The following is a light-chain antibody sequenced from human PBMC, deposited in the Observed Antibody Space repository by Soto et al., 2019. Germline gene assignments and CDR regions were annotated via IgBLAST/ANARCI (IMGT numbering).Light chain of an antibody. CDR1: QSISSW. CDR2: DAS. CDR3: QSRT. J-gene: IGKJ1*01. Sequence: DIQMTQSPSTLSASVGDRVTITCRASQSISSWLAWYQQKPGKAPKLLIYDASSLESGVSSRFSGSGSGTEFTLTISSLQPDDFATYYCQSRTFGQGTKVEIK. V-gene: IGKV1-5*01.